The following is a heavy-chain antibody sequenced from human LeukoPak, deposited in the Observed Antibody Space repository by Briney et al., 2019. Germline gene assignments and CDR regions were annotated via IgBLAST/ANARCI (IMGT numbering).Heavy chain of an antibody. CDR2: ISYNGSNK. V-gene: IGHV3-30*18. J-gene: IGHJ6*02. Sequence: PGGSLRLSCAASGFTFSSYGMHWVRQAPGKGLEWVAVISYNGSNKYYADSVKGRFTISRDNSKNTLYLQMNSLRAEDTAVYYCAKDYCSSTSCYYYYYYGMDVWGQGITVTVSS. CDR1: GFTFSSYG. CDR3: AKDYCSSTSCYYYYYYGMDV. D-gene: IGHD2-2*01.